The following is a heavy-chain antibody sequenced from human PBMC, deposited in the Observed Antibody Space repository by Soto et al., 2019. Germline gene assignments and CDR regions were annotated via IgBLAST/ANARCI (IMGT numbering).Heavy chain of an antibody. CDR1: GFSLSTARMG. CDR2: IFSNDEK. Sequence: QVTLKASGPVLVKPTETLTLTCTVSGFSLSTARMGVSWIRQPPGKALEWLAHIFSNDEKSYSTSLKSRLTISKSTSKSQVVLTMTIMDPGDTATYYCARTTLDTAMVDWWFDHWGQGTLVTVSS. CDR3: ARTTLDTAMVDWWFDH. V-gene: IGHV2-26*01. D-gene: IGHD5-18*01. J-gene: IGHJ5*02.